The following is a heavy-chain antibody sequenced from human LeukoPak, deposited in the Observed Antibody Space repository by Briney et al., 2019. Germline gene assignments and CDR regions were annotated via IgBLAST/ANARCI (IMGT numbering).Heavy chain of an antibody. J-gene: IGHJ6*02. CDR2: ISGSSTYK. V-gene: IGHV3-21*01. Sequence: GGSLRLSCAASGFSFVDYSMIWVRQAPGKGLEWVSCISGSSTYKFYAVSLKGRFTISRDNTKTSLYLQMNSLGVEDTAVYYCARVDEDNHYYGMDVWGQGTTVTVSS. CDR3: ARVDEDNHYYGMDV. CDR1: GFSFVDYS. D-gene: IGHD1-1*01.